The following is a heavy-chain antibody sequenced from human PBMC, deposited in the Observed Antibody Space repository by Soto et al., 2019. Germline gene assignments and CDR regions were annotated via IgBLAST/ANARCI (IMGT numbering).Heavy chain of an antibody. CDR3: ARALKAGDFDY. D-gene: IGHD3-16*02. J-gene: IGHJ4*02. Sequence: QVQLVESGGGVVQPGRSLRLPCAASGFTFSSYAMHWVRQAPGKGLEWVAVISYDGSNKYYADSVKGRFTISRDNSKNTLYLQMNSLRAEDTAVYYCARALKAGDFDYWGQGTLVTVSS. CDR1: GFTFSSYA. V-gene: IGHV3-30-3*01. CDR2: ISYDGSNK.